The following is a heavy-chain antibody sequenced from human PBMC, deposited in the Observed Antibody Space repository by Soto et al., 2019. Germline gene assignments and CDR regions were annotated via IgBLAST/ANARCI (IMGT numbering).Heavy chain of an antibody. D-gene: IGHD1-1*01. CDR2: ISYDGSNK. J-gene: IGHJ4*02. V-gene: IGHV3-30*18. CDR1: GFTFTSYY. Sequence: SCAASGFTFTSYYMHWVRQAPGKGLEWVAVISYDGSNKYYADSVKGRFTISRDNSKNTLYLQMNSLRAEDTAVYYCAKSRKTGPLDYWGQGTLVTVSS. CDR3: AKSRKTGPLDY.